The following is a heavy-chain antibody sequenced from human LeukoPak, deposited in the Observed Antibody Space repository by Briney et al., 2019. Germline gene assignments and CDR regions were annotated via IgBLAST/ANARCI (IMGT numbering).Heavy chain of an antibody. D-gene: IGHD6-19*01. CDR2: MNPNSGNT. Sequence: ASAKVSCKASGYTFTSCDINWVRQATGQGLEWMRWMNPNSGNTGYGQSFQGRITMTRDISIGTAYMELSNLTSEDTAIYYCTRGSSGRRDNWGQGTLVTVSA. J-gene: IGHJ4*02. V-gene: IGHV1-8*01. CDR3: TRGSSGRRDN. CDR1: GYTFTSCD.